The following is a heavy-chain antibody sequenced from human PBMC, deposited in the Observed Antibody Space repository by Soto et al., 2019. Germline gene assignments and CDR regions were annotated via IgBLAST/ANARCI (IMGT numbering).Heavy chain of an antibody. CDR2: FFYIGGP. Sequence: PSESLSLTCTVSGGSFSGGKYYWSWIPQPPGKGLEWIGFFFYIGGPSYNPSLRSRVTISLDTSENQFSLNLKSVTAADTAVYFCARGDRVYSGDSPLSYFDYWGQGILVTVSS. V-gene: IGHV4-61*01. D-gene: IGHD2-21*02. J-gene: IGHJ4*02. CDR1: GGSFSGGKYY. CDR3: ARGDRVYSGDSPLSYFDY.